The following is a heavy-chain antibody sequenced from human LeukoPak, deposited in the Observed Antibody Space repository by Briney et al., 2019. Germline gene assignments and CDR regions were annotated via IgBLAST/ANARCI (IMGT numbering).Heavy chain of an antibody. Sequence: GGSLRLSCAASGFTFSRNAMHWVRQAPGKGLEWVAVTSPDGSEKYYADSVKGRFTISRDNSKNTVFLQMNSLSTEDTAVYSCFTGSADYYDSWGQGTLVTVSS. CDR2: TSPDGSEK. CDR3: FTGSADYYDS. J-gene: IGHJ5*01. CDR1: GFTFSRNA. D-gene: IGHD3-22*01. V-gene: IGHV3-30*01.